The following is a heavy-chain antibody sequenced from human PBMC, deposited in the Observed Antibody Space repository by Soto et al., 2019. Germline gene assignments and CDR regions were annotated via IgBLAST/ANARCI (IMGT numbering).Heavy chain of an antibody. Sequence: GGSLRLSCAASGFTFSSYGMHWVRQAPGKGLEWVAVIWYDGSNKYYADSVKGRFTISRDNSKNTLYLQMNSLRAEDTAVYYCARDVRLLEWSTTNNWFDPWGQGTLVTVSS. D-gene: IGHD3-3*01. CDR1: GFTFSSYG. V-gene: IGHV3-33*01. CDR3: ARDVRLLEWSTTNNWFDP. CDR2: IWYDGSNK. J-gene: IGHJ5*02.